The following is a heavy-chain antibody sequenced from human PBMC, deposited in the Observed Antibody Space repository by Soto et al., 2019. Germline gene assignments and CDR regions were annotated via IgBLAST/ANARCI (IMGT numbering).Heavy chain of an antibody. CDR3: ARGGIAAPGYYYYMYV. CDR2: MNPNSGNT. CDR1: GYTFTSYD. Sequence: ASVKVSCKASGYTFTSYDINWVRQTTGQGLEWMGWMNPNSGNTGYAQKFQGRVTMTRNTSISTAYMELSSLRSEDTAVYYCARGGIAAPGYYYYMYVWGKGTTVTVSS. J-gene: IGHJ6*03. D-gene: IGHD6-6*01. V-gene: IGHV1-8*01.